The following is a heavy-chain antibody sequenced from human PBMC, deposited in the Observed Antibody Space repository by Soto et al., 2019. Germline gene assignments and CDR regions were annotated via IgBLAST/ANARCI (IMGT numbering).Heavy chain of an antibody. CDR2: IYWDDDQ. Sequence: QITLKESGPTLVKPTQSLTLTCTVSGFSLSGDGVGVGWIRQPPGKALEWLALIYWDDDQRYSPSLKTRLTITKDTSKNQVVLTMPNMDPVDTATYSCAHAFGGTSWPNDAVDIWGQGTVVTVS. CDR1: GFSLSGDGVG. J-gene: IGHJ3*02. D-gene: IGHD3-3*02. V-gene: IGHV2-5*02. CDR3: AHAFGGTSWPNDAVDI.